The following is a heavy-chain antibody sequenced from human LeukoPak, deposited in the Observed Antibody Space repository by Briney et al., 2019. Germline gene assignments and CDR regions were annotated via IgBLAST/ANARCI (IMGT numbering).Heavy chain of an antibody. Sequence: PSETLSLTCTVSGGSISSYYWSWIRQPPGKGLEWIGYIYYSGSTNYNPSLKSRVTISVDTSKNQFSLKLSSVTAADTAVYYCARHQTGGLASGFDPWGQGTLVTVSS. CDR1: GGSISSYY. J-gene: IGHJ5*02. CDR3: ARHQTGGLASGFDP. V-gene: IGHV4-59*08. CDR2: IYYSGST. D-gene: IGHD4-23*01.